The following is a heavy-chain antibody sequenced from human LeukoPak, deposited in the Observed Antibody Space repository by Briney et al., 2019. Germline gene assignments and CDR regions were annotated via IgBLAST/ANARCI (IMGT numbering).Heavy chain of an antibody. CDR3: ARVALYDTSGHNYFDY. Sequence: SQTLSLTCTVSGVSINSDAYFWSWIRQPPGKGLEWIGYIYHSGNTYYNPSLKSRVIISLDTSKNRFSLKLSSVTAADTAVYYCARVALYDTSGHNYFDYWGQGTLVTVSS. D-gene: IGHD3-22*01. CDR2: IYHSGNT. J-gene: IGHJ4*02. V-gene: IGHV4-30-2*01. CDR1: GVSINSDAYF.